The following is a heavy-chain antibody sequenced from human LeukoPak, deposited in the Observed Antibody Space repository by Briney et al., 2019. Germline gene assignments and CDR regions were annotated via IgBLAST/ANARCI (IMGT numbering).Heavy chain of an antibody. Sequence: PGGSLRLSCEASGFTFSAYAMTWVRQAPGKGLEWVSAISGSGATTYYADSVKGRFTITRDNSKNTLYLQMNNVRAEDTAVYYCAKGLGAATFFFDYWGQGTLVTVSS. CDR3: AKGLGAATFFFDY. V-gene: IGHV3-23*01. CDR1: GFTFSAYA. CDR2: ISGSGATT. J-gene: IGHJ4*02. D-gene: IGHD2/OR15-2a*01.